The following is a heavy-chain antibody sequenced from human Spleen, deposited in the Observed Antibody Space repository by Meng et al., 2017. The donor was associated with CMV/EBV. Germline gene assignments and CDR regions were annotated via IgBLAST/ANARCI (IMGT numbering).Heavy chain of an antibody. CDR2: ISSTGTTI. V-gene: IGHV3-11*01. CDR3: ARVLGSRFYNYYYAMDV. J-gene: IGHJ6*02. D-gene: IGHD5-24*01. Sequence: GALRLSCAASGFTFSDYYMSWIRQAPGKGLEWLSYISSTGTTIKYADSVKGRFTFSRDNAKNSLYLEMNGLRAEDTAVYYCARVLGSRFYNYYYAMDVWGQGTTVTVSS. CDR1: GFTFSDYY.